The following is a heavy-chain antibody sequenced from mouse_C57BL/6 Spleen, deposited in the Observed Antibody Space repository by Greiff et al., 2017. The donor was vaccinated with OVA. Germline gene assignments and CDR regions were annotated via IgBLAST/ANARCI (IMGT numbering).Heavy chain of an antibody. Sequence: QVQLQQSGAELVMPGASVKLSCKASGYTFTSYWMHWVKQRPGQGLEWIGEIDPSDSYTNYNQKFKGKSTLTVDKSSSTAYMQLSSLTSEDSAVYYCARTQDPWTAQRAMDYWGQGTSVTVSS. CDR1: GYTFTSYW. D-gene: IGHD3-2*02. V-gene: IGHV1-69*01. CDR2: IDPSDSYT. J-gene: IGHJ4*01. CDR3: ARTQDPWTAQRAMDY.